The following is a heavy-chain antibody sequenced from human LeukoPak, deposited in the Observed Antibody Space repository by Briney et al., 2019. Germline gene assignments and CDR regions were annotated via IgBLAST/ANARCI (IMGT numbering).Heavy chain of an antibody. D-gene: IGHD3-16*01. CDR1: GGSISSSSYY. CDR2: IYYSGST. CDR3: ASFRDSGGFFDY. Sequence: SETLSLTCTVSGGSISSSSYYWGWIRQPPGKGLEWIGSIYYSGSTYYNPSLKSRVTISVDTSKNQFSLKLSSVTAADTAVYYCASFRDSGGFFDYWGQGTLVTVSS. J-gene: IGHJ4*02. V-gene: IGHV4-39*07.